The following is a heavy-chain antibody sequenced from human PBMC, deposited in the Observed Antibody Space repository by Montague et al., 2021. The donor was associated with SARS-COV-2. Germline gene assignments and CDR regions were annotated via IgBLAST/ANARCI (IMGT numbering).Heavy chain of an antibody. D-gene: IGHD3-22*01. J-gene: IGHJ4*02. Sequence: SLRLSCAASGFIFSDYAMNWVRQALGKGLEWVSTIDYYDGDNKQDAESVEGRFTISRDNSRNTVYLKMNSLTAADTAVCFCVTWLRNHFDYWGQGTPVTVSS. CDR2: IDYYDGDNK. V-gene: IGHV3-23*01. CDR1: GFIFSDYA. CDR3: VTWLRNHFDY.